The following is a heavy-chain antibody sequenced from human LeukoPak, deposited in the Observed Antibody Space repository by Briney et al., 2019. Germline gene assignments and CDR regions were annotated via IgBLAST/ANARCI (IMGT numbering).Heavy chain of an antibody. V-gene: IGHV3-30-3*01. D-gene: IGHD4-17*01. Sequence: PGGSLRLSCAASGFTFSSYAMHWVRQAPGKGLEWVAVISYDGSNKYYADSVKGRFTISRDNSKNTLYLQMNSLRVEDTAVYYCASPYGDYAYWGQGALVTVSS. J-gene: IGHJ4*02. CDR2: ISYDGSNK. CDR1: GFTFSSYA. CDR3: ASPYGDYAY.